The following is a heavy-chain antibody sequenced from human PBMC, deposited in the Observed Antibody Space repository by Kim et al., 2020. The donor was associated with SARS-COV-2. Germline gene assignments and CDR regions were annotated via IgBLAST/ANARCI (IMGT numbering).Heavy chain of an antibody. CDR3: VRDAADAPFDY. V-gene: IGHV3-23*03. J-gene: IGHJ4*02. CDR1: GFTFSTFA. CDR2: INDVGSAT. D-gene: IGHD2-15*01. Sequence: GGSLRLSCAASGFTFSTFAMNWVRQAPGKGLEWVSRINDVGSATYYGDFVKGRFAIFRDNSKNEMFLEMNSLRVDDTAVYYCVRDAADAPFDYWGQGTLV.